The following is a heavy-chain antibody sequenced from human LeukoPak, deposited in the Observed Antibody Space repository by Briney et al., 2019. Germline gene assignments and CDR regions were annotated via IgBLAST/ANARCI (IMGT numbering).Heavy chain of an antibody. V-gene: IGHV4-30-2*01. CDR3: ARGALDNWFDP. Sequence: PSETLSLTCTVSGGSISSGGYYWSWLRQPPGKGLEWIGYIYHSGSTYYNPSLKSRVTISVDRSKNQFSLKLSSVTAADTAVYYCARGALDNWFDPWGQGTLVTVSS. J-gene: IGHJ5*02. CDR2: IYHSGST. CDR1: GGSISSGGYY.